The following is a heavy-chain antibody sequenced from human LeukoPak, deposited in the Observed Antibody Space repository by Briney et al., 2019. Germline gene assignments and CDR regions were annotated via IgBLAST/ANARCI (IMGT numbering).Heavy chain of an antibody. D-gene: IGHD6-13*01. CDR1: GFTLSTYA. V-gene: IGHV3-64*04. CDR3: ARDPRDEYSYDSSSWYYFDY. J-gene: IGHJ4*02. Sequence: PGGSLRLSCSVSGFTLSTYAMHWVRQAPGKGLEFVSAISRRSDGGITYYADSVKGRFTISRDNSKNTLYLQMNSLRAEDTAVYYCARDPRDEYSYDSSSWYYFDYWGQGTLVTVSS. CDR2: ISRRSDGGIT.